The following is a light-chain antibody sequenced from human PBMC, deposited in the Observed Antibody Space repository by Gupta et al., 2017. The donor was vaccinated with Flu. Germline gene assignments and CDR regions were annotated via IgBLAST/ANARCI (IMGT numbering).Light chain of an antibody. Sequence: PATLSVSPGERATLSCRASQTVGRFLAWYQQKPGQAPRLLMSDASTRATGIPARFGGSGSGTDFTLTISSLEPEDLAVYFCQQCANWPRTFGQGTRLEIK. J-gene: IGKJ5*01. CDR3: QQCANWPRT. CDR1: QTVGRF. V-gene: IGKV3-11*01. CDR2: DAS.